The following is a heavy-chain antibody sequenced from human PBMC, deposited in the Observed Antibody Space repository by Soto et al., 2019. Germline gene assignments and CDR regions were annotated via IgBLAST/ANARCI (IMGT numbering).Heavy chain of an antibody. D-gene: IGHD1-1*01. Sequence: QVQLVQSGAEVRKPGASVKVSCEASGYTFTSYDIYWVRQATGQGLEWMGWMNTNTGNSGYAQKFPGRGTMTSDTAISTAHMELSSLRSEDTAVYYCARRAETNGWNGFGADKYYFDFWVQGTLVTVSS. V-gene: IGHV1-8*01. CDR1: GYTFTSYD. CDR3: ARRAETNGWNGFGADKYYFDF. J-gene: IGHJ4*02. CDR2: MNTNTGNS.